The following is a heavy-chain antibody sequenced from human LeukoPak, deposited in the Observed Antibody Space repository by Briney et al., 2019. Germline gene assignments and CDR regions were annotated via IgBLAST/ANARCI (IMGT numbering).Heavy chain of an antibody. Sequence: GGSLRLSCAASGFAFRSYGMTWVRQAPGKGLEWVSTISAGDSTYYPDSVKGRFTISRDSSKNTLYLEMIGLRAEDTAMYYCARDPYRGAPDYFDYWGQGTLVTVSS. J-gene: IGHJ4*02. CDR2: ISAGDST. CDR1: GFAFRSYG. D-gene: IGHD1-14*01. CDR3: ARDPYRGAPDYFDY. V-gene: IGHV3-23*01.